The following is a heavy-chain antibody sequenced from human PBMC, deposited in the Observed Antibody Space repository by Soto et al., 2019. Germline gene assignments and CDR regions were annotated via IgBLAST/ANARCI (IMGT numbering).Heavy chain of an antibody. J-gene: IGHJ6*02. V-gene: IGHV1-69*12. D-gene: IGHD2-8*02. CDR2: IIPRSATS. CDR1: GDTFSTYT. Sequence: QVQLVQSGAEVKKPGSSVKVSCKASGDTFSTYTITWMRQAPGQGLEWMGGIIPRSATSKYAQKFQGRVTITADESTSTVYMELRTLRPEDTAVYYCAREGLVLVPTTGNSDYYYYAMDVWGQGTTVTVSS. CDR3: AREGLVLVPTTGNSDYYYYAMDV.